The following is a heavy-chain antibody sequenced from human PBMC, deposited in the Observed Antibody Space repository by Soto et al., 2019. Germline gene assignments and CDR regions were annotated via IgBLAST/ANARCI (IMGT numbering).Heavy chain of an antibody. Sequence: VASVKVSCKASGGTFSSYAISWVRQAPGQGLEWMGGIIPIFGTANYAQKFQGRVTITADKSTSTAYMELSSLRSEDTAVYYCARDPPRGSGYLSTYYYYGMDVWGQGTTVTVSS. CDR2: IIPIFGTA. J-gene: IGHJ6*02. CDR1: GGTFSSYA. V-gene: IGHV1-69*06. CDR3: ARDPPRGSGYLSTYYYYGMDV. D-gene: IGHD3-3*01.